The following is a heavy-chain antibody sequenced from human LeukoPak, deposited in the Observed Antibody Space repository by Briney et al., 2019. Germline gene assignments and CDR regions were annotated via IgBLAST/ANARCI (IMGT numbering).Heavy chain of an antibody. CDR1: GYTFTGYF. J-gene: IGHJ4*02. CDR2: INPNSGGT. CDR3: ARGGHGTSVAVAGTGGY. V-gene: IGHV1-2*02. Sequence: GASVKVSCKASGYTFTGYFMHWVRQAPGQGLEWMGWINPNSGGTNYAQKFQGRVTMTRDTSISTAYMELSRLRSDDTAVYYCARGGHGTSVAVAGTGGYWGQGTLVIVSS. D-gene: IGHD6-19*01.